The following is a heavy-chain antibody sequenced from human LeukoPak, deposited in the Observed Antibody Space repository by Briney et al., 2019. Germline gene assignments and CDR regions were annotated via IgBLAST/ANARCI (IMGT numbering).Heavy chain of an antibody. CDR3: ARGKSSSTGAQPDY. CDR2: INWSGGST. D-gene: IGHD2-2*01. Sequence: PGGSLRLSCAASGFTFDDYAMSWVRQAPGKGLEWVSGINWSGGSTGYADSVKGRSTISRDNAKNSLSLQMNSLRAEDTALYHCARGKSSSTGAQPDYWGQGTLVTVSS. CDR1: GFTFDDYA. J-gene: IGHJ4*02. V-gene: IGHV3-20*01.